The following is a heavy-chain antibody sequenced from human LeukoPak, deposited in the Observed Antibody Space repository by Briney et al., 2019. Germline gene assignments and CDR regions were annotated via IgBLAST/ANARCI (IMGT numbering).Heavy chain of an antibody. J-gene: IGHJ3*02. V-gene: IGHV3-20*04. D-gene: IGHD7-27*01. CDR2: INWNGGST. Sequence: GGSLRLSCAASGFIFDNYGMNWVRQAPGKGLEWVSGINWNGGSTAYADSVKGRFTISRGNAKNSLFLQMNSPRAEDTALYYCASRTWGISTFDIWGQGTMVTVSS. CDR3: ASRTWGISTFDI. CDR1: GFIFDNYG.